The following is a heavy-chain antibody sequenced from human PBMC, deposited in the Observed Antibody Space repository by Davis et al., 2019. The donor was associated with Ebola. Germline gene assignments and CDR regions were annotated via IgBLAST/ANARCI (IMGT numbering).Heavy chain of an antibody. D-gene: IGHD7-27*01. CDR2: DGNNK. J-gene: IGHJ6*04. CDR1: GFTFSTYG. Sequence: GESLKISCAASGFTFSTYGMHWVRQAPGKGPEWVAFDGNNKYYADSVKGRFTISRDNSKNTLYVQMNSLRAEDTAVYYCARPSWGPYYYYYAMDVWGKGTTVTVSS. CDR3: ARPSWGPYYYYYAMDV. V-gene: IGHV3-30*19.